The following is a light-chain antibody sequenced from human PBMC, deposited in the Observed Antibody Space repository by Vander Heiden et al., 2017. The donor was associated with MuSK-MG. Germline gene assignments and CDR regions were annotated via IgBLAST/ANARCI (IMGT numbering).Light chain of an antibody. Sequence: SYLVSQPRSLSLSPGQTATKTVGGNNMVGKSVHWYQQKPVPAPELLVYSDRDRPSGIPERFSGSNSGNTATLTINRVESVDEADYYCQAWNNSRDHVVFGGGTKLTVL. CDR1: NMVGKS. CDR2: SDR. J-gene: IGLJ2*01. V-gene: IGLV3-21*02. CDR3: QAWNNSRDHVV.